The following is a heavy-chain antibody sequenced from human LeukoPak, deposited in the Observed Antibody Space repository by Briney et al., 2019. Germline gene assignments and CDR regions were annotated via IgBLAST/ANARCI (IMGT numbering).Heavy chain of an antibody. Sequence: PGRSLRLSCETSGFTFSHYGVHWVRQAPGAGLEWVAVIWSDASNTYYADSVKGRFIISRDNSRNTLYLQMSSLRAEDTAVYYCAKDAERGFDYSNSLNYWGQGTLVTVSS. CDR2: IWSDASNT. D-gene: IGHD4-11*01. CDR3: AKDAERGFDYSNSLNY. V-gene: IGHV3-33*06. J-gene: IGHJ4*02. CDR1: GFTFSHYG.